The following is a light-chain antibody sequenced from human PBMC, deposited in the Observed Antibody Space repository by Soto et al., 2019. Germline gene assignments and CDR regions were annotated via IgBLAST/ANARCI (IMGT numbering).Light chain of an antibody. CDR3: AVWDDRLSGRV. CDR2: KNN. CDR1: SSNIGSNY. Sequence: QSVLTQPPSASGTPGQRVTVSCSGSSSNIGSNYVYWYQQLPGTAPKLLIYKNNQRPSGVPDRFSGSKSGTSASLTISGLRSEDEADYYCAVWDDRLSGRVFGGGTKVTVL. J-gene: IGLJ3*02. V-gene: IGLV1-47*01.